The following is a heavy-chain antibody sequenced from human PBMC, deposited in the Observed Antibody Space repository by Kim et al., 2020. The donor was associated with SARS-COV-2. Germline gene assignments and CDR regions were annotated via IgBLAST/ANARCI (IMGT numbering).Heavy chain of an antibody. V-gene: IGHV4-31*03. J-gene: IGHJ3*02. CDR3: ARATKNTIFGVVGAFDI. Sequence: SETLSLTCTVSGGSISSGGYYWSWIRQHPGKGLEWIGYIYYSGSTYYNPSLKSRVTISVDTSKNQFSLKLSSVTAEDTAVYYCARATKNTIFGVVGAFDIWGQGTMVTVSS. CDR2: IYYSGST. D-gene: IGHD3-3*01. CDR1: GGSISSGGYY.